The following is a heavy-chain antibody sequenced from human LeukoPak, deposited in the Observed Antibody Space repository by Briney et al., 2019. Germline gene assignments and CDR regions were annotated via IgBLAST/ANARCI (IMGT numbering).Heavy chain of an antibody. Sequence: GGSLRLSCAASGFSFSSYAMSWVRQAPGKGLEWVSAISKSGDSTFYADSVKGRFTISRDNSQNTLYVQMNSLRVEDTAVYYCAKFSPYGGNSYWGQGTLVTVSS. V-gene: IGHV3-23*01. D-gene: IGHD4-23*01. J-gene: IGHJ4*02. CDR1: GFSFSSYA. CDR3: AKFSPYGGNSY. CDR2: ISKSGDST.